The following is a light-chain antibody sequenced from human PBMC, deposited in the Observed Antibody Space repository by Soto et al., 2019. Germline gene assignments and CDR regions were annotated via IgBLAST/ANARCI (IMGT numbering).Light chain of an antibody. Sequence: EIVMTQSPATLSVSPGERATLSCRASQSVSSSLAWYQQKPGQAPRLLIYGASTRATGIPARFRGSGSGTEFTLTISSLQSEDFAVYYCQQYNNWPYTFGQGTKLEIK. CDR2: GAS. CDR1: QSVSSS. J-gene: IGKJ2*01. CDR3: QQYNNWPYT. V-gene: IGKV3-15*01.